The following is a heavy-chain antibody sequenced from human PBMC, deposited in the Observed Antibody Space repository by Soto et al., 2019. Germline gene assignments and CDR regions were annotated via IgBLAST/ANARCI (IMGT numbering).Heavy chain of an antibody. CDR3: AHRVLRTVFGLVTTTAIYFDF. Sequence: QITLNESGPTVVRPTETLTLTCRFSGFSLTTSGVGVGWIRQSPGKAPEWVALSYWDDDKGYSASLKSRLTITKATAKTQMVLTASDFDTTDTATYYCAHRVLRTVFGLVTTTAIYFDFWGQGTPVAVSS. J-gene: IGHJ4*02. CDR2: SYWDDDK. CDR1: GFSLTTSGVG. D-gene: IGHD3-3*01. V-gene: IGHV2-5*02.